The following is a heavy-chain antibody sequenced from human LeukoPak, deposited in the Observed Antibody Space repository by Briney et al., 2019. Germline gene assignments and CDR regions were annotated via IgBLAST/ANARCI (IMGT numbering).Heavy chain of an antibody. V-gene: IGHV3-30*04. D-gene: IGHD3-22*01. CDR2: ISHDGSHT. Sequence: GGSLRLSCAASGFTFGSYALHGVRQAPGKGLEGEAVISHDGSHTYFADSVRGRFTISRDRSKNTVDLQMCSLRPEDSAVYYCARSPYDSSGNRYYYYALDVWGQGTTVSVSS. CDR3: ARSPYDSSGNRYYYYALDV. J-gene: IGHJ6*02. CDR1: GFTFGSYA.